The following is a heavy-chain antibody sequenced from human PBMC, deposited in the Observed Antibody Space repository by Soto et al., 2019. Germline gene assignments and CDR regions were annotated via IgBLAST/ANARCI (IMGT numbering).Heavy chain of an antibody. Sequence: QVQLQESGPGLVKPSETLSLTCTVSGGSISSYYWSWIRQPPGKGLEWIGYIYYSGSTNYNPSLKSRVTISVATSKNQFSLKLSSVTAADTAVYYCARLGSYGSGTYFDYWGQGTLVTVSS. D-gene: IGHD3-10*01. CDR2: IYYSGST. J-gene: IGHJ4*02. CDR3: ARLGSYGSGTYFDY. CDR1: GGSISSYY. V-gene: IGHV4-59*01.